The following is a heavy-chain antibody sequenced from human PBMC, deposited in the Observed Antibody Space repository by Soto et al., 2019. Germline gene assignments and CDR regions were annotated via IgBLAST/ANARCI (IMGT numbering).Heavy chain of an antibody. CDR2: ISRSSTGI. CDR3: ARAVTSGLDV. Sequence: EVQLVESGGGLVQPGGSLRLSCAASGFTFSLYSMSWVRQAPGKGLEWVSYISRSSTGIHYADSVKGRFTISRDDATNSMHLQMNSLRDRDTAVYYCARAVTSGLDVWGQGTTVSISS. D-gene: IGHD3-10*01. CDR1: GFTFSLYS. V-gene: IGHV3-48*02. J-gene: IGHJ6*02.